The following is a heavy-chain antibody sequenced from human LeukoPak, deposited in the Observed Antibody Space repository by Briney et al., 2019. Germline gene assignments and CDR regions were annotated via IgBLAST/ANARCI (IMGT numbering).Heavy chain of an antibody. CDR1: GFSFSSYE. CDR3: ARGSSKTQYRSAWYFDY. Sequence: GGSLRLSCAASGFSFSSYEMNWVRQAPGKGLEWVTVVSYDGGNEYYADSVKGRFTISRDNSKNALCLQMNSLRTEDTAVYYCARGSSKTQYRSAWYFDYWGQGTLVTVSS. D-gene: IGHD6-19*01. J-gene: IGHJ4*02. V-gene: IGHV3-30*04. CDR2: VSYDGGNE.